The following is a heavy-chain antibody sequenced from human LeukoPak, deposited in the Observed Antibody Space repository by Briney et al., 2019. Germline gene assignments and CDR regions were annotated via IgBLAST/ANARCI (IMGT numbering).Heavy chain of an antibody. CDR1: GITFSSHC. D-gene: IGHD3-10*01. V-gene: IGHV3-21*01. Sequence: GSLRPSCAASGITFSSHCKNWGRQAPGKGPEGVSSISSSSSYIYYADSVKGRFTISRDNAKNSLYLQMNSLRAEDTAVYYCARDTALWFGELPSLDYWGQGTLVTVSS. J-gene: IGHJ4*02. CDR2: ISSSSSYI. CDR3: ARDTALWFGELPSLDY.